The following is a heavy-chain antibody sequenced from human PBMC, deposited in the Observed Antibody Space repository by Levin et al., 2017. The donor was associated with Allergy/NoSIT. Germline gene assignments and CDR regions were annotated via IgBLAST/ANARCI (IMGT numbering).Heavy chain of an antibody. CDR2: IYHTGST. V-gene: IGHV4-38-2*02. CDR1: ASSISSDFY. J-gene: IGHJ2*01. D-gene: IGHD2-2*02. CDR3: ARVDPCSGPTCFTDWFFDL. Sequence: SETLYLTCTVSASSISSDFYWGCVRQPPGKGLEWIGTIYHTGSTNYNPSLKSRVILSVDTSKNQFSLKLSSVTAADTAAYYCARVDPCSGPTCFTDWFFDLWGRGTLVTVSS.